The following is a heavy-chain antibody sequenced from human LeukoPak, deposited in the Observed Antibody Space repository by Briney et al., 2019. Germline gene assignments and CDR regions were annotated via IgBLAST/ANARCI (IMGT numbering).Heavy chain of an antibody. CDR1: GFTFSSYS. CDR3: ARESSSSWYRNDAFDI. CDR2: ISSSSSYI. Sequence: PGGSLRLSCAASGFTFSSYSMNWVRQAPGKGLEWVSSISSSSSYIYYADSVKGRFTISRDNAKNSLYLQMNSLRAEDTAVYYCARESSSSWYRNDAFDIWGQGTMITVSS. V-gene: IGHV3-21*01. D-gene: IGHD6-13*01. J-gene: IGHJ3*02.